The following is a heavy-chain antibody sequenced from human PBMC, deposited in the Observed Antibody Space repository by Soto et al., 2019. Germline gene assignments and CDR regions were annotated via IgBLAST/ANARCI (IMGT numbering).Heavy chain of an antibody. J-gene: IGHJ4*02. CDR3: AHYPQASSLFDY. CDR1: GFTCSSYA. V-gene: IGHV3-64*01. Sequence: GGSLRLSCAASGFTCSSYAMHWVRQAPGKGLEYVSAISSYGGSTYYANSVKGRFTISRDNSKNTLYLQMGSLRAEDMAVYYCAHYPQASSLFDYSGQGTLVTVSS. CDR2: ISSYGGST. D-gene: IGHD1-26*01.